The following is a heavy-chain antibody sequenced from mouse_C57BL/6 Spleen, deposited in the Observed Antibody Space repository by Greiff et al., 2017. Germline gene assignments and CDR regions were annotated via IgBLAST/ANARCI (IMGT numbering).Heavy chain of an antibody. D-gene: IGHD4-1*01. Sequence: DVMLVESGGGLVKPGGSLKLSCAASGFTFSDYGMHWVRQAPEKGLEWVAYISSGSSTIYYADTVKGRFTISRDNAKNTLFLQMTSLRSEDTAMXYCARQTGRYAMDDWGQGASVTVSS. CDR1: GFTFSDYG. V-gene: IGHV5-17*01. CDR2: ISSGSSTI. J-gene: IGHJ4*01. CDR3: ARQTGRYAMDD.